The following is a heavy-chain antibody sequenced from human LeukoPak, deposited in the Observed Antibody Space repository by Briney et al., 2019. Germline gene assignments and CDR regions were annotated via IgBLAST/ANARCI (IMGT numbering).Heavy chain of an antibody. V-gene: IGHV1-18*01. Sequence: ASVKVSCKASGYTFTSYGISWVRQAPGQGLEWMGWISAYNGNTNYAQKLQGRVTMTTDTSTSTAYMELRSLRSDDTAVYYCARDKSYSSSWYYFDYWGQGTLVTVSS. CDR3: ARDKSYSSSWYYFDY. D-gene: IGHD6-13*01. J-gene: IGHJ4*02. CDR2: ISAYNGNT. CDR1: GYTFTSYG.